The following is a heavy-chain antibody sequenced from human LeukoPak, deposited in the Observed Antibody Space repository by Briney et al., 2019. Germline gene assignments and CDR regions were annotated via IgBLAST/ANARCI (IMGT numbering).Heavy chain of an antibody. J-gene: IGHJ4*02. Sequence: ASVKVSCKASGYTFNIHSIVWVRQAPGQGLEWMGWISAYNGDTKYAEKLQGRVTMTTDTSTSTAYMELRSLRSDDTAVYYCARDPSNTSGWYVCLDYWGQGTLVTVSS. V-gene: IGHV1-18*04. CDR1: GYTFNIHS. CDR3: ARDPSNTSGWYVCLDY. D-gene: IGHD6-19*01. CDR2: ISAYNGDT.